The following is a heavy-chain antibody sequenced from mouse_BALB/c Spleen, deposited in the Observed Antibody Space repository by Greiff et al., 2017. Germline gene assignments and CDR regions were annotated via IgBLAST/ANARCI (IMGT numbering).Heavy chain of an antibody. Sequence: EVKLVESGGDLVKPGGSLKLSCAASGFTFSSYGMSWVRQTPDKRLEWVATISSGGSYTYYPDSVKGRFTISRDNAKNTLYLQMSSLKSEDTAMYYCARHALAMITMDYWGQGTSVTVSS. CDR3: ARHALAMITMDY. V-gene: IGHV5-6*01. D-gene: IGHD2-4*01. CDR2: ISSGGSYT. CDR1: GFTFSSYG. J-gene: IGHJ4*01.